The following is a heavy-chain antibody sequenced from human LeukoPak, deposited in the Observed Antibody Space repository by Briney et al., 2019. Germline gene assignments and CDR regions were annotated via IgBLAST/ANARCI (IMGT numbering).Heavy chain of an antibody. CDR2: IIPIFGTA. Sequence: SVKVSCKASGGTFSSYAISWVRQAPGQGLEWMGGIIPIFGTANYAQKFQGRVTITTDETTSTAYMELSSLRSEDTVVYYCAARYCSSTSCYNYYMDVWGKGTTVTVSS. V-gene: IGHV1-69*05. D-gene: IGHD2-2*02. CDR1: GGTFSSYA. CDR3: AARYCSSTSCYNYYMDV. J-gene: IGHJ6*03.